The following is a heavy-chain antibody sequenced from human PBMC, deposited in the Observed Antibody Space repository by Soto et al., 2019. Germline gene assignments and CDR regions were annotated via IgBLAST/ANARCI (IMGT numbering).Heavy chain of an antibody. V-gene: IGHV3-30*18. CDR3: AKGRTVANRYYGYGMDV. CDR2: ISSDGSDK. D-gene: IGHD4-17*01. CDR1: GLTFSSYR. Sequence: GGSLIVSCATSGLTFSSYRVPRVYPAPSTGLERVAVISSDGSDKYYADSVKTRVTISIDNYMNTLYLQMNSRRDEDTQVHSFAKGRTVANRYYGYGMDVWGQGTTVTVSS. J-gene: IGHJ6*02.